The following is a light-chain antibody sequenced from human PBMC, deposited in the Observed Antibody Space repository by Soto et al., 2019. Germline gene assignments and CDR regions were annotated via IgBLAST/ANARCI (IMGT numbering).Light chain of an antibody. Sequence: ELVLTQSPAPLSLSPGDRATLSCRASPSVTNYLAWYQQKPGQAPRLLIYGAFNRATGIPARFSGSGSGTDFTLTISRLEPKDFAVYYCQQYGSSTRTFGQGTKVDIK. CDR1: PSVTNY. CDR3: QQYGSSTRT. J-gene: IGKJ1*01. V-gene: IGKV3-20*01. CDR2: GAF.